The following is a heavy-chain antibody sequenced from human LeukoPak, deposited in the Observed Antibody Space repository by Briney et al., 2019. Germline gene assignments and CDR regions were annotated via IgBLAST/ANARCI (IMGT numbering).Heavy chain of an antibody. J-gene: IGHJ4*02. CDR2: IYYGRTT. Sequence: SETLSLTCTVSGGSISSGDYYWSWIRQSPGKGLEWIGSIYYGRTTYYNPSLNSRVTISVVTSKNQFSLQLNSVTAADTAVYYCVRHDGRGGATMGALDSWGQGSLVTVSS. CDR1: GGSISSGDYY. CDR3: VRHDGRGGATMGALDS. D-gene: IGHD5-12*01. V-gene: IGHV4-39*01.